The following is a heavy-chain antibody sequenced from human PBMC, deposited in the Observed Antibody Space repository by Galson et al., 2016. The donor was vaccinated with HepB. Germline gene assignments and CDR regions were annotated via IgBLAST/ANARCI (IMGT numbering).Heavy chain of an antibody. V-gene: IGHV3-48*01. Sequence: SLRLSCAASGFTFRSHTMNWVRQAPGRGLEWISSVSFSSTNIHFADSVKGRFTISRDNAKNSLFLQMNSLGAEDTAVYYCARLGPYHFDFWGQGTLVTVSS. D-gene: IGHD1-26*01. CDR2: VSFSSTNI. CDR1: GFTFRSHT. J-gene: IGHJ4*02. CDR3: ARLGPYHFDF.